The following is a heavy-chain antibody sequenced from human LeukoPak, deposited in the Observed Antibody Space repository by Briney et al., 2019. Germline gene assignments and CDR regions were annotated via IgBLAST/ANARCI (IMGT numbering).Heavy chain of an antibody. V-gene: IGHV3-64*01. D-gene: IGHD3-3*01. Sequence: GGSLRLSCAASGFTFSSYAMHWVRQAPGKGLEFVSAISSNGGSTYYANSVKGRFTISRDNSKNTLYLQMGSLRAEDMAVYYCARGYDFWSGYWSHSDYWGQGTLVTVSS. CDR1: GFTFSSYA. J-gene: IGHJ4*02. CDR3: ARGYDFWSGYWSHSDY. CDR2: ISSNGGST.